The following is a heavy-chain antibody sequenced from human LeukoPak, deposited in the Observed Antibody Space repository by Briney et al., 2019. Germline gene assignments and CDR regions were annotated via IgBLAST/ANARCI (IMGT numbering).Heavy chain of an antibody. CDR1: GYTFTSYD. D-gene: IGHD3-3*01. Sequence: ASVKVSCKASGYTFTSYDINWVRQATGQGLEWMGWMNPNSGNTGYAQKFQGRVTITRNTSISTAYMELSSLRSEDTAVYYCARDRSYIGDFRSGPADYWGQGTLVTVSS. CDR3: ARDRSYIGDFRSGPADY. V-gene: IGHV1-8*03. J-gene: IGHJ4*02. CDR2: MNPNSGNT.